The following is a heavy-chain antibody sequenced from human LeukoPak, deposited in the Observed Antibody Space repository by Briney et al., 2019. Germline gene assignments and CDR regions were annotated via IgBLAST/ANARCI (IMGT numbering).Heavy chain of an antibody. CDR2: IYSGGST. D-gene: IGHD3-10*01. J-gene: IGHJ4*02. CDR1: GFTVSSNY. CDR3: ARLGSGSPYSFDY. Sequence: GGSLRLSCAASGFTVSSNYMSWVRQAPGKGLEWVSVIYSGGSTYYADSVKGRFTISRDNSKKTLYLQMNSLRAEDTAVYYCARLGSGSPYSFDYWGQGTLVTVSS. V-gene: IGHV3-66*04.